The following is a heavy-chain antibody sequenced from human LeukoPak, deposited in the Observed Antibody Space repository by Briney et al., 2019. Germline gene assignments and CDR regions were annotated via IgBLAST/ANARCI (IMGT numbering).Heavy chain of an antibody. CDR2: ISAYNGNT. V-gene: IGHV1-18*01. CDR3: ASVYCSSTSCYRGGLDY. CDR1: GYTFTSYG. D-gene: IGHD2-2*01. Sequence: ASVKVSCKPSGYTFTSYGISWVRQAPGQGPEWMGWISAYNGNTNYAQKLQGRVTMTTDTSTSTAYMELRSLRSDDTAVYYCASVYCSSTSCYRGGLDYWGQGTLVTVSS. J-gene: IGHJ4*02.